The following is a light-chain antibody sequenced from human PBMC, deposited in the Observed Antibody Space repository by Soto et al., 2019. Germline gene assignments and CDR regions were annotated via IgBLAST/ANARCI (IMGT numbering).Light chain of an antibody. CDR3: QQYNSYSWT. CDR1: QGISSW. CDR2: DAS. J-gene: IGKJ1*01. Sequence: DVPMTQSPSSVSATVGVRVHLTCRASQGISSWLAWYQQKPGKAPKLLIYDASSLESGVPSRFSGSGSGTEFTLTISSLQPDDFATYYCQQYNSYSWTFGQGTKVDIK. V-gene: IGKV1-5*01.